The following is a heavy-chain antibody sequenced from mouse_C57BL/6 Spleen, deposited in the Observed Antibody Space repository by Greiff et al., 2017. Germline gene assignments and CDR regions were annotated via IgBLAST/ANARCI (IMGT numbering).Heavy chain of an antibody. CDR1: GYTFTDYY. Sequence: VQLQQSGPELVKPGASVKISCKASGYTFTDYYMNWVKQSHGKSLEWIGDINPNNGGTSYNQKFKGKATLTVDKSSSTAYMGLRSLTSEDSAVYYCARSWDEDYWGQGTTLTVSS. J-gene: IGHJ2*01. CDR2: INPNNGGT. D-gene: IGHD4-1*01. CDR3: ARSWDEDY. V-gene: IGHV1-26*01.